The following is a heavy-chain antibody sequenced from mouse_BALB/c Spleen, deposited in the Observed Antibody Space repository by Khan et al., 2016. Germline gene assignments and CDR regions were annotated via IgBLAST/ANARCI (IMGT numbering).Heavy chain of an antibody. CDR2: ISYSGST. CDR3: AWYDYGSSYFAF. D-gene: IGHD1-1*01. CDR1: GYSITSDYA. V-gene: IGHV3-2*02. J-gene: IGHJ2*01. Sequence: EVQLQESGPGLVKPSQSLSLTCTVTGYSITSDYAWNWIRQFPGNKLEWMGYISYSGSTSYNPSLKSRISITRDTSKNQFFLQLNSVTTEGTSTDYCAWYDYGSSYFAFWGHCTTLTLPS.